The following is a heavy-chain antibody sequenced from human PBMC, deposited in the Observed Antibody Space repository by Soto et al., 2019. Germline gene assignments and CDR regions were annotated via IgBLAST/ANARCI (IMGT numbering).Heavy chain of an antibody. V-gene: IGHV4-34*01. D-gene: IGHD1-7*01. CDR3: AIGLVLGITGTTGVYYNWFDP. Sequence: PSETLSLTCAVYGGSFSAYYWSWVRQPPGKGLEWIGEINHSGSTNYNPSHKSRVTISVDTSKNQFSLKLSSVTAADTAVYYCAIGLVLGITGTTGVYYNWFDPWGQGTLVTVSS. CDR2: INHSGST. J-gene: IGHJ5*02. CDR1: GGSFSAYY.